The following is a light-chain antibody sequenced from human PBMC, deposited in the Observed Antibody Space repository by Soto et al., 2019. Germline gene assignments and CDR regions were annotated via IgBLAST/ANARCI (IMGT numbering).Light chain of an antibody. J-gene: IGLJ3*02. CDR2: EDT. V-gene: IGLV2-23*01. CDR3: CSFASRNIVL. Sequence: QSALTQPASVSGSPGQSITISCTGTSSDVGNYKLVSWYQQYQGKAPRLMIYEDTKRPSGVSNRFSGSKSGNTASLTISGLQPKDEADYFCCSFASRNIVLFGGGTKLTVL. CDR1: SSDVGNYKL.